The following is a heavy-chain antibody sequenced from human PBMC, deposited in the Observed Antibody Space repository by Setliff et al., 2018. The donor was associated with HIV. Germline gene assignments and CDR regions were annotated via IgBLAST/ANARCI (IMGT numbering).Heavy chain of an antibody. Sequence: GGSLRLSCAASGFTFSSYGMHWVRQAPSKGLECVAVIWYDGSNKYYADSVKGRFTISRDNSKNTLYLQMNSLRPEDTAVYYCAKDPTSHWGYYMDVWGNGTTVTVSS. CDR2: IWYDGSNK. CDR1: GFTFSSYG. J-gene: IGHJ6*03. V-gene: IGHV3-30*02. CDR3: AKDPTSHWGYYMDV. D-gene: IGHD7-27*01.